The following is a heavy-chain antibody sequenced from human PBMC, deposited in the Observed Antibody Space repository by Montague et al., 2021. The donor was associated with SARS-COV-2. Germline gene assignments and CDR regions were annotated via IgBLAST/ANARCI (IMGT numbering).Heavy chain of an antibody. CDR2: IDWDDDK. Sequence: PALVKPTQTLTLTCTFSGFSLSTSGMRASWIRQPPGKALEWLARIDWDDDKFYSTSLKTRLTISKDTSKNQVVLTMTNMDPVDTATYYSAWSYYDILAAYYTPFDYWGQGTRVTVSS. J-gene: IGHJ4*02. CDR1: GFSLSTSGMR. D-gene: IGHD3-9*01. CDR3: AWSYYDILAAYYTPFDY. V-gene: IGHV2-70*04.